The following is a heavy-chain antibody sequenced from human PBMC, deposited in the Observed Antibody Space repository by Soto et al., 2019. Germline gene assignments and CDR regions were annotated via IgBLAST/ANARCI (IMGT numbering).Heavy chain of an antibody. V-gene: IGHV1-69*13. CDR2: IIPIFGTA. J-gene: IGHJ3*02. D-gene: IGHD3-22*01. CDR1: GGTFSSYA. CDR3: ARERTYYYDSSGYYSPPRDAFDI. Sequence: SVKVSCKASGGTFSSYAISWVRQAPGQGLEWMGGIIPIFGTANYAQKFQGRVTITADESTSTAYMELRSLRSEDTAVYYCARERTYYYDSSGYYSPPRDAFDIWGQGTMVTVSS.